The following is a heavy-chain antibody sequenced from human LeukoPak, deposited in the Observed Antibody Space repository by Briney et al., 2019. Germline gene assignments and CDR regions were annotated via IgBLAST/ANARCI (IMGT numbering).Heavy chain of an antibody. J-gene: IGHJ6*02. CDR3: TTVTALLLWGLDV. CDR1: GFTFSNAW. V-gene: IGHV3-15*01. D-gene: IGHD2-15*01. CDR2: IKSNSDGGTA. Sequence: GGSLRLSCAASGFTFSNAWMSWVRQAPGKGLEWVGRIKSNSDGGTAEYGALVKGRFTISRDDSKNTLYLQMNSLKTEDTAVYHCTTVTALLLWGLDVWGQGTTVTVSS.